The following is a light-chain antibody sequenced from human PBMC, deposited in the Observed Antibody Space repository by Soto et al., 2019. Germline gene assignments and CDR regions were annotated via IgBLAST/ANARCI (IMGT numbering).Light chain of an antibody. CDR3: QQYNSYPHT. CDR1: QSINNW. CDR2: KAS. J-gene: IGKJ2*01. V-gene: IGKV1-5*03. Sequence: GDRVTITCRASQSINNWLAWYQQRPGTAPKLLIYKASTLQTGVPSRFSGSASGTEFTLTISSLQPDDFATYYCQQYNSYPHTFGQGTKLEIK.